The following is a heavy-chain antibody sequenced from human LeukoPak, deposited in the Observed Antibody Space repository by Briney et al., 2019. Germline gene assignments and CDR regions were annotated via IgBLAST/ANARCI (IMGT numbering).Heavy chain of an antibody. Sequence: SETLSLTCTVSGGSISSSSYYWGWIRQPPGKGLEWIGSIYYSGSTYYNPSLKSRVTMSIDTSKNHFSLRLSSVTAADTAVYYCARQSVRGLSYGEDYWGQGTLVTVSS. CDR1: GGSISSSSYY. V-gene: IGHV4-39*01. D-gene: IGHD3-16*01. CDR2: IYYSGST. CDR3: ARQSVRGLSYGEDY. J-gene: IGHJ4*02.